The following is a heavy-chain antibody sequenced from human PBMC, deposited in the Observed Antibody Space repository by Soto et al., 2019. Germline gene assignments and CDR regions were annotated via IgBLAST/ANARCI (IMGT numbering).Heavy chain of an antibody. Sequence: QVQLVQSGAEVKKPGASVKISCKASGYTFTNYAFSWVRQAPGQGLEWMGWISAYNGNTNYPQKLQGRVTMTTDTSTSTAYMDLRSLRSDDTAVCYCARDLAAAGPIVWWGQGILVTVSS. CDR2: ISAYNGNT. D-gene: IGHD6-13*01. V-gene: IGHV1-18*01. J-gene: IGHJ4*02. CDR3: ARDLAAAGPIVW. CDR1: GYTFTNYA.